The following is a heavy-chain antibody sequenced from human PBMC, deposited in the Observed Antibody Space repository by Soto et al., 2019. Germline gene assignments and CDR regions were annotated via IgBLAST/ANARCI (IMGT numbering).Heavy chain of an antibody. D-gene: IGHD5-18*01. CDR1: GGSISSGDYY. V-gene: IGHV4-30-4*01. J-gene: IGHJ6*02. CDR2: IYYSGST. Sequence: QVQLQESGPGLVKPSQTLSLTCTVPGGSISSGDYYWSWIRQPPGKGLEWIGYIYYSGSTYYNPSVKSRVHISVDTSKNQFSLKLSSVTAADTDVYYCARASPVVTDVWGQGTTRTVSS. CDR3: ARASPVVTDV.